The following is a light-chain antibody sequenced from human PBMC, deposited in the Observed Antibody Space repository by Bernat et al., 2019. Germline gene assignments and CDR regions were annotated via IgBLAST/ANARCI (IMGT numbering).Light chain of an antibody. CDR3: SSYTRTSTLVV. CDR2: DVS. Sequence: QSALTQPASVSGSPGQSITISCTGTSSDVGGYNYVSWYQQHPGKAPKLMIYDVSNRPSGVSNRFSGSKSGNTASLTISGLQAEEEADYYCSSYTRTSTLVVVGGGTKLTVL. V-gene: IGLV2-14*01. CDR1: SSDVGGYNY. J-gene: IGLJ2*01.